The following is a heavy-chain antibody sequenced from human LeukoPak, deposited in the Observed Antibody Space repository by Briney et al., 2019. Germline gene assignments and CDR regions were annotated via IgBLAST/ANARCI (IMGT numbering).Heavy chain of an antibody. V-gene: IGHV1-2*06. J-gene: IGHJ4*02. Sequence: ASVKVSCKASGYTFTGYYMHWVRQAPGQGLEWMGRINPNSGGTNYAQKFQGRVTMTRDTSTSTVYMELSSLRSEDTAVYYCARDRNWGNFDYWGQGTLVTVSS. D-gene: IGHD7-27*01. CDR1: GYTFTGYY. CDR2: INPNSGGT. CDR3: ARDRNWGNFDY.